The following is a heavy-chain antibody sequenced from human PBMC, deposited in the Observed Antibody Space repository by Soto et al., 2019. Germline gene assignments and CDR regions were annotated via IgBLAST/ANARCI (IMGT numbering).Heavy chain of an antibody. V-gene: IGHV1-18*01. Sequence: ASVKVSCKASGYTFTSYGISWVRQAPGQGLEWMGWISAYNGNTNYAQKLQGRVTMTTDTSTSTAYMELRSLRSDDTAVYYCARVADIVVVPAASWLENWFDPWGQGTLVTVSS. D-gene: IGHD2-2*01. CDR3: ARVADIVVVPAASWLENWFDP. J-gene: IGHJ5*02. CDR2: ISAYNGNT. CDR1: GYTFTSYG.